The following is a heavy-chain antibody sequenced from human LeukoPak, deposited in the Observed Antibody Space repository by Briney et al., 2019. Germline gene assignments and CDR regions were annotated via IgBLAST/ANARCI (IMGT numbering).Heavy chain of an antibody. Sequence: SVKVSCKASGYTFTGYFMHWVRQAPGQGLEWMGWINPNSGGTNYAQKFQGRVTMTRDTSISTAYMELSRLRSDDTAVYYCARVSPIAVAGREAFDIWGQGTMVTVSS. V-gene: IGHV1-2*02. CDR1: GYTFTGYF. J-gene: IGHJ3*02. CDR2: INPNSGGT. CDR3: ARVSPIAVAGREAFDI. D-gene: IGHD6-19*01.